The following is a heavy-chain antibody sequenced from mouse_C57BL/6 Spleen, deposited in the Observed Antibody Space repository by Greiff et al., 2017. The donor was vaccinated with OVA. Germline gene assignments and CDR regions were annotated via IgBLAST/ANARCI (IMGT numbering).Heavy chain of an antibody. CDR1: GFSLTSYG. CDR2: IWSGGST. V-gene: IGHV2-2*01. CDR3: ARKGYDYDGAFAY. Sequence: VKLVESGPGLVQPSQSLSITCTVSGFSLTSYGVHWVRQSPGKGLEWLGVIWSGGSTDYNAAFISRLSISKDNSKSQVFFKMNSLQADDTAIYYCARKGYDYDGAFAYWGQGTLVTVSA. J-gene: IGHJ3*01. D-gene: IGHD2-4*01.